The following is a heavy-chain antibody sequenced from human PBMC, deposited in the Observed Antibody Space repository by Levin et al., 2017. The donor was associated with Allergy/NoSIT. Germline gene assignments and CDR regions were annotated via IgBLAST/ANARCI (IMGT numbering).Heavy chain of an antibody. CDR2: MNPNSGNT. CDR1: GYTFTSYD. D-gene: IGHD4-23*01. Sequence: GESLKISCKASGYTFTSYDINWVRQATGQGLEWMGWMNPNSGNTGYAQKFQGRVTMTRNTSISTAYMELSSLRSEDTAVYYCARAPYGGNPRFDPWGQGTLVTVSS. V-gene: IGHV1-8*01. J-gene: IGHJ5*02. CDR3: ARAPYGGNPRFDP.